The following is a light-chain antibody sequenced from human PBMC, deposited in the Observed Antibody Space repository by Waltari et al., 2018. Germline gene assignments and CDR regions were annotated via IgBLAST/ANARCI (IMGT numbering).Light chain of an antibody. CDR2: GVS. Sequence: DIQLTQSPSFLSASVGDRVTITCRASQGISSYLAWYQQKPGKAPELLIYGVSTLQIGVQSRFSGSGSGTEFTLTVSSLQPEDFATYYCLHLDNSRSEFTFGGGTKVEIK. J-gene: IGKJ4*01. CDR3: LHLDNSRSEFT. V-gene: IGKV1-9*01. CDR1: QGISSY.